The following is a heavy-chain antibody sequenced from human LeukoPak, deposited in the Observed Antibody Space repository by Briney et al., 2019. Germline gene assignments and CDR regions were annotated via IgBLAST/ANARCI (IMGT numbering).Heavy chain of an antibody. CDR3: AGEGSSPTDY. V-gene: IGHV4-39*01. D-gene: IGHD6-13*01. CDR2: IYYSGST. Sequence: PSETLSLTCTVSGGSISSSSYYWGWIRQHPGKGLEWIGSIYYSGSTYYNPSLKSRVTISVDTSKNQFSLKLSSVTAADTAVYYCAGEGSSPTDYWGQGTLVTVSS. CDR1: GGSISSSSYY. J-gene: IGHJ4*02.